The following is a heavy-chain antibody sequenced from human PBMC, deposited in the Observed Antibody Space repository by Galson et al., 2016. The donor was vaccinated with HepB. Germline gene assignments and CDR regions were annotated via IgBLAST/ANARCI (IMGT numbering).Heavy chain of an antibody. Sequence: SLRLSCAASGFTFSSYGMHWVRQAPGKGLEWVAVIWCDGSNKYYADSVKGRFTISRDNSKNTLYLQMNSLRAEDTAVYYCAKEGTIFGAVPYGMDVWGQGTTVTVSS. J-gene: IGHJ6*02. V-gene: IGHV3-33*06. CDR2: IWCDGSNK. CDR1: GFTFSSYG. CDR3: AKEGTIFGAVPYGMDV. D-gene: IGHD3-3*01.